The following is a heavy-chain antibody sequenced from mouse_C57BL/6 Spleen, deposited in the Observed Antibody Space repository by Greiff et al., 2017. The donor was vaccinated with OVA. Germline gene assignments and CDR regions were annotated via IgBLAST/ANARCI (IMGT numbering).Heavy chain of an antibody. CDR1: GYTFTDYE. V-gene: IGHV1-15*01. CDR3: TRPYSNDVKHAMDY. D-gene: IGHD2-12*01. Sequence: QVQLKQSGAELVRPGASVTLSCKASGYTFTDYEMHWVKQTPVHGLEWIGAIDPETGGTAYNQKFKGKAILTADKSSSTAYMELRSLTSEDSAVYYCTRPYSNDVKHAMDYWGQGTSVTVSS. CDR2: IDPETGGT. J-gene: IGHJ4*01.